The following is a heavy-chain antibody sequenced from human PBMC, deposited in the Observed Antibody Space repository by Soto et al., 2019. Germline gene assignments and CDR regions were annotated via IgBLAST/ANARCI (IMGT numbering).Heavy chain of an antibody. CDR1: GFTFSSYG. D-gene: IGHD4-17*01. V-gene: IGHV3-30*18. Sequence: GGSLRLSCAASGFTFSSYGMHWVRQAPGKGLEWVAVISYDGSNKYYADSVKGRFTISRDNSKNTLYLQMNSLRAEDTAVYYFAKESSTVDFDYWGQGTLVTVSS. CDR2: ISYDGSNK. CDR3: AKESSTVDFDY. J-gene: IGHJ4*02.